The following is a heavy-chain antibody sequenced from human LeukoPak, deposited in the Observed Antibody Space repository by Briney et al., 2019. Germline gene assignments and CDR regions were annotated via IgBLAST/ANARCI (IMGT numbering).Heavy chain of an antibody. CDR1: GFNFARYW. CDR2: IYIGHSDA. V-gene: IGHV5-51*07. J-gene: IGHJ2*01. Sequence: GESLKISCEGSGFNFARYWIGWVHQMPGKGLDYMGIIYIGHSDARYSPSFQGHVTMSADKSTGTAFLQWSSLQASDTGIYYCARLIDWYFDLWGRGTLVTVSS. CDR3: ARLIDWYFDL.